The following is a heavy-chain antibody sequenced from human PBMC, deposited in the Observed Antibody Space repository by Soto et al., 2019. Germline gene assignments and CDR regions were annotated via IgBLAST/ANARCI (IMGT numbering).Heavy chain of an antibody. V-gene: IGHV3-53*04. J-gene: IGHJ6*03. Sequence: GGSLRLSCAASGFSVSTNYMSWVRQAQGKGLEWVSVIYSGGSRNNEDSMKGRFTISRHNSKNTLDLQMNSLRTEDTAVYYCASTVDDYYYMDVWGKGTTVTVSS. CDR2: IYSGGSR. D-gene: IGHD4-17*01. CDR3: ASTVDDYYYMDV. CDR1: GFSVSTNY.